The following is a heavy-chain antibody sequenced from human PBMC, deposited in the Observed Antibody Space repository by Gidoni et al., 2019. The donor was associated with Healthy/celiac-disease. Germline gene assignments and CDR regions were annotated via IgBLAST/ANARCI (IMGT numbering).Heavy chain of an antibody. CDR3: ARDGSGNWAFDI. Sequence: QVQLVQSGAEVTKPGSSVKVSCKASGGTFSSYAISWVRQAPGQGLEWMGGIIPIFGTANYAQKFQGRVTITADKSTSTAYMELSSLRSEDTAMYYCARDGSGNWAFDIWGQGTMVTVSS. CDR2: IIPIFGTA. CDR1: GGTFSSYA. D-gene: IGHD3-10*01. J-gene: IGHJ3*02. V-gene: IGHV1-69*06.